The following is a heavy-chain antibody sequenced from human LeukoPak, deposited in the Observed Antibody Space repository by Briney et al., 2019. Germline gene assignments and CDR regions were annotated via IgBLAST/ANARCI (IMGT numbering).Heavy chain of an antibody. D-gene: IGHD3-10*01. CDR2: INHSGST. CDR1: GGSFSGYY. J-gene: IGHJ6*02. Sequence: PSETLSLTCAVYGGSFSGYYWSWIRQPPGKGLEWIGEINHSGSTNYNPSLKSRVTISVDTSKNQFSLKLSSVTAADTAVYYCARIGSRGGGDYYYYGTDVWGQGTTVTVSS. V-gene: IGHV4-34*01. CDR3: ARIGSRGGGDYYYYGTDV.